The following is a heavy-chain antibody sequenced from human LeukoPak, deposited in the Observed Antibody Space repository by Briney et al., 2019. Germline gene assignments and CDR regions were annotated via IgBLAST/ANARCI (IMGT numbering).Heavy chain of an antibody. CDR2: INPKSGGT. CDR3: ARVVEMATLGAFDI. D-gene: IGHD5-24*01. CDR1: GYTFTCYY. V-gene: IGHV1-2*02. Sequence: ASVKVSCKASGYTFTCYYMHWVRQAPGQGLEWMGWINPKSGGTNYAQKFQGRVTMTRDTSISTAYMELSRLRSDDTAVYYCARVVEMATLGAFDIWGQGTMVTVSS. J-gene: IGHJ3*02.